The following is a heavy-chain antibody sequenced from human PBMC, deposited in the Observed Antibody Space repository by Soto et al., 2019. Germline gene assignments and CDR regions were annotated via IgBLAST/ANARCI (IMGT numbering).Heavy chain of an antibody. CDR3: ARDSEYYYEGSGYYPFKY. J-gene: IGHJ4*02. Sequence: SETLSLTCAVSDFSISSGVYWGWIRQPPGKGLEWIGSIYHSGSTYYTPSLESRVTISVDTSKNEFSLQLSSVTAADTAVYYCARDSEYYYEGSGYYPFKYRGQGILVTVSS. V-gene: IGHV4-38-2*02. CDR2: IYHSGST. CDR1: DFSISSGVY. D-gene: IGHD3-22*01.